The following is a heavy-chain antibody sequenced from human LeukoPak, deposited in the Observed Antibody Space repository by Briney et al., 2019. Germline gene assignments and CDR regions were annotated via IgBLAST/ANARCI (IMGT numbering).Heavy chain of an antibody. D-gene: IGHD5-12*01. CDR2: ISYDGNNK. V-gene: IGHV3-30*18. CDR3: AKGGYAQRYFQH. Sequence: GGSLRLSCAASGFTFSSYAMSWVRQAPGKGLEWVAVISYDGNNKYYADSVKGRFTISRDNSKNTLYLQMNSLRAEDTAVYYCAKGGYAQRYFQHWGQGTLVTVSS. J-gene: IGHJ1*01. CDR1: GFTFSSYA.